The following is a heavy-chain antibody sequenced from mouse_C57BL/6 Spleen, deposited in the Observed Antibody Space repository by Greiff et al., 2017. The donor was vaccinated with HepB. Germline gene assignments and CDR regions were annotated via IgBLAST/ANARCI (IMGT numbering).Heavy chain of an antibody. CDR2: IYPGDGDT. CDR3: ARSLWFYAMDY. CDR1: GYAFSSSW. Sequence: VKLVESGPELVKPGASVKISCKASGYAFSSSWMNWVKQRPGKGLEWIGRIYPGDGDTNYNGKFKGKATLTADKSSSTAYMQLSSLTSEDSAVYFCARSLWFYAMDYWGQGTSVTVSS. V-gene: IGHV1-82*01. D-gene: IGHD6-1*01. J-gene: IGHJ4*01.